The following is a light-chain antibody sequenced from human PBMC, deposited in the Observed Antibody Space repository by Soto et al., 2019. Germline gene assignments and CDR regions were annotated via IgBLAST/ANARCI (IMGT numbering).Light chain of an antibody. CDR1: QRVSSDY. CDR3: QQYGSSPRT. V-gene: IGKV3-20*01. J-gene: IGKJ1*01. CDR2: GTS. Sequence: EIVLTQSPGTLSSSPGERATLSCRASQRVSSDYLAWYQQKPGQAPRLFIYGTSNKATGIPDRFSGSGSGTDFTLTISRLEPEDFAVYYCQQYGSSPRTFGQGTKVDIK.